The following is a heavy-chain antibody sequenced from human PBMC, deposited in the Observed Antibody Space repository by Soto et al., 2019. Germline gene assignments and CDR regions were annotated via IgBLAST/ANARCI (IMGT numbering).Heavy chain of an antibody. Sequence: ASVKVSCKASGYMFISYGINWVRQAPGQGLEWMGWISAYNGNTKYAQNLQGRVTMTTDTSTSTAYMEMRSLRSDDTAVYYCVRDLDGSGSYYTDYWGPGTLVTVSS. D-gene: IGHD3-10*01. J-gene: IGHJ4*02. CDR1: GYMFISYG. CDR2: ISAYNGNT. V-gene: IGHV1-18*01. CDR3: VRDLDGSGSYYTDY.